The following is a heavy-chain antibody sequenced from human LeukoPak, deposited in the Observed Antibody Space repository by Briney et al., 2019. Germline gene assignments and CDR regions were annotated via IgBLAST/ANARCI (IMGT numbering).Heavy chain of an antibody. V-gene: IGHV3-48*03. CDR3: ARSSYSESYYGAAFDI. CDR2: ISSSGSTI. CDR1: GFTFSIYE. Sequence: GGSLRLSCAASGFTFSIYEMNWVRQAPGKGLEWVSYISSSGSTIYYADSVKGRFTISRDNAKNSLYLQMDSLRAEDTAVYYCARSSYSESYYGAAFDIWGQGTMVTVSS. J-gene: IGHJ3*02. D-gene: IGHD1-26*01.